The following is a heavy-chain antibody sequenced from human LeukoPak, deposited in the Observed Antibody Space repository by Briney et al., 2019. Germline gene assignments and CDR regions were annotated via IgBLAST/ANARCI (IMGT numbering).Heavy chain of an antibody. D-gene: IGHD6-25*01. CDR1: GGPFSGHY. V-gene: IGHV4-34*01. CDR3: ARVPTSGWPSPDY. Sequence: SETLSLTCAVYGGPFSGHYWSWVRQPPGKGLERIGEINDSGSINYNPSLTSRVTISVDTSKNQFSLKLSSVTAADTAAYHCARVPTSGWPSPDYWGQGTLVTVSS. CDR2: INDSGSI. J-gene: IGHJ4*02.